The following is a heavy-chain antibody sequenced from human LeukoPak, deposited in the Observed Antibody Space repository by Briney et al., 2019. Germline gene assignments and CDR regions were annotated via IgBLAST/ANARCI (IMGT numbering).Heavy chain of an antibody. CDR1: GVSIRSSRYY. CDR3: ARLQNRDYCFDY. CDR2: IYYSGST. Sequence: SETLSLTCTVSGVSIRSSRYYWGGVRQPPGKGGEWIGSIYYSGSTYYNPSLKSRVTISVDTSKNQFSLKLSSVTAADTAVYYCARLQNRDYCFDYWGQGTLVTVSS. D-gene: IGHD4-17*01. J-gene: IGHJ4*02. V-gene: IGHV4-39*01.